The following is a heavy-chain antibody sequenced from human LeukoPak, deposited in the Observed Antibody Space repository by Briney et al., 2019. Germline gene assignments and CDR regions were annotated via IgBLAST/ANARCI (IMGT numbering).Heavy chain of an antibody. Sequence: PSETLSLTCTVSGGSISSYYWSWIRQPPGKGLERIGYIYYSGSTNYNPSLKSRVTISVDTSKNQFSLKLSSVTAADTAVYYCARTDSGWYEVEAFDIWGQGTMVTVSS. J-gene: IGHJ3*02. D-gene: IGHD6-19*01. CDR1: GGSISSYY. CDR2: IYYSGST. CDR3: ARTDSGWYEVEAFDI. V-gene: IGHV4-59*08.